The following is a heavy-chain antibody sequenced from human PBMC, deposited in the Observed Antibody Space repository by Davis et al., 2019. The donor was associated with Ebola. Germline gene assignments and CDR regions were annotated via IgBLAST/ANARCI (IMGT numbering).Heavy chain of an antibody. Sequence: GESLKISCTTSGFTFSIYGMHWVRQAPGKGLEWVAAIWYDGSEKYYADSVMGRFTISRDNSRDTLYLEVNSLRAEDTAVYYCARDKVTYCSGPGCNSWRPHFWGQGTLITVSS. D-gene: IGHD2-15*01. CDR3: ARDKVTYCSGPGCNSWRPHF. CDR1: GFTFSIYG. CDR2: IWYDGSEK. J-gene: IGHJ4*02. V-gene: IGHV3-33*01.